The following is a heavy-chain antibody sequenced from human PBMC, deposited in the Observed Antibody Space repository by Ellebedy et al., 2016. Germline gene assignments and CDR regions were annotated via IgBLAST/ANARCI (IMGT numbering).Heavy chain of an antibody. CDR2: IWYDGSNK. CDR1: GFTFSSYG. V-gene: IGHV3-33*08. CDR3: GSDPYDYGDHGYYYGMDV. Sequence: GESLKISXAASGFTFSSYGMHWVRQAPGKGLEWVAVIWYDGSNKYYADSVKGRFTISRDNSKNTLYLQMSSLRAEDTAVYYCGSDPYDYGDHGYYYGMDVWGQGTTVTVSS. D-gene: IGHD4-17*01. J-gene: IGHJ6*02.